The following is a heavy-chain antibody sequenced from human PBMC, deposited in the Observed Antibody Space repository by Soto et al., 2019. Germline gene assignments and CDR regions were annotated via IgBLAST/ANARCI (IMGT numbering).Heavy chain of an antibody. J-gene: IGHJ6*02. V-gene: IGHV4-59*01. D-gene: IGHD5-18*01. CDR1: GGSISSNY. Sequence: SETLSLTCTVSGGSISSNYWSWIRQPPGKGLQWIGYIYYSGSTNYNPSLKSRITISLDTSKNQFSLKLSSVTAADTAVYYCARDPHTAMAENHIYYYYGMDVWGQGTTVTVSS. CDR3: ARDPHTAMAENHIYYYYGMDV. CDR2: IYYSGST.